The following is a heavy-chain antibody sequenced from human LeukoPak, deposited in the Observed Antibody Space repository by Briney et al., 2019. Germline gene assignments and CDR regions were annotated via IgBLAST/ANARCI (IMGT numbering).Heavy chain of an antibody. Sequence: ASVKVSCKASGYTFTSYYMHWVRQAPGQGLEWMGIINPSGGSTSYAQKFQGRVTMTRDMSTSTVYMELSSLRSEDTAVYYYARDFSTTDEEGGVWDIVVVPAATYFDYWGQGTLVTVSS. CDR2: INPSGGST. CDR1: GYTFTSYY. D-gene: IGHD2-2*01. CDR3: ARDFSTTDEEGGVWDIVVVPAATYFDY. V-gene: IGHV1-46*01. J-gene: IGHJ4*02.